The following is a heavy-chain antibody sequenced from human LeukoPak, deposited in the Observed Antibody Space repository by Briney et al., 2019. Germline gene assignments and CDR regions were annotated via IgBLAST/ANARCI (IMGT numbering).Heavy chain of an antibody. J-gene: IGHJ3*01. V-gene: IGHV3-53*01. CDR3: ARDATKIRGLNSVFS. CDR2: IYSSGST. D-gene: IGHD3-10*01. Sequence: GGSLRLSCAASGFTISSNYMSWVRQAPGQGLEWVSVIYSSGSTYYTDSVKGRFTISRDTSKNTLYLQMNSLRGDDTVVYYCARDATKIRGLNSVFSWGQGTMVTVSS. CDR1: GFTISSNY.